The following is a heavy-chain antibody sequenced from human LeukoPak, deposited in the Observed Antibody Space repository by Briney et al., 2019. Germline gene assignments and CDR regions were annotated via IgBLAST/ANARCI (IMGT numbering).Heavy chain of an antibody. CDR1: GGTFSSHA. V-gene: IGHV1-69*13. J-gene: IGHJ6*03. Sequence: SVKVSCKASGGTFSSHAISWVRQAPGQGLEWMGGIIPVFGSTNYAQKFQGRVTITADESTSTAYMELSSLRSEDTAVYYCAGDSWSIAARPTSYYYYMDVWGKGTTVTVSS. CDR3: AGDSWSIAARPTSYYYYMDV. D-gene: IGHD6-6*01. CDR2: IIPVFGST.